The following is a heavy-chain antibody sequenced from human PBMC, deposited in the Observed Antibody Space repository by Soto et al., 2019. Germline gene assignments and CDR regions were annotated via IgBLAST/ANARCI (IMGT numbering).Heavy chain of an antibody. J-gene: IGHJ1*01. Sequence: SETLSLTCTVSGGSISPYYWSWIRQPPGKGLEWIGSIYYGGSTYYNPSLKSRVTISVDTSKNQFSLKLRSVTAADTAAYYCGRLGTLAQYFQYWGQGTLVTVSS. CDR2: IYYGGST. CDR1: GGSISPYY. D-gene: IGHD4-17*01. CDR3: GRLGTLAQYFQY. V-gene: IGHV4-59*05.